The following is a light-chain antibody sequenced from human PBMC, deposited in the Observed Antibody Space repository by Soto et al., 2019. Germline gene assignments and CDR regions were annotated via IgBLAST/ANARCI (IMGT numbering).Light chain of an antibody. Sequence: ILMPQSPGTLSLAPGERATPSRRASQSVSSNLAWYQQKPGQAPRLLICGASTRATGIPARFSGSGSGTEFTLTISSLQSEDFAVYYCQQYNNWPGTFGQGTKVDIK. J-gene: IGKJ1*01. V-gene: IGKV3-15*01. CDR2: GAS. CDR1: QSVSSN. CDR3: QQYNNWPGT.